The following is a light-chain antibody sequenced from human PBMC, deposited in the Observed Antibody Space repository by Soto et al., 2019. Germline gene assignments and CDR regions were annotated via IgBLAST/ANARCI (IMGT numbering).Light chain of an antibody. V-gene: IGLV2-8*01. CDR3: SSYAASNNFYFV. J-gene: IGLJ3*02. CDR1: SSDVGGYNY. CDR2: EVT. Sequence: QSALTQPPSASGSPGQSVTISCTGTSSDVGGYNYVSWYQQYPGRAPKLMIYEVTKRPSGVPDRFSGSKSGNTASVTVSGLQAEYEADYYCSSYAASNNFYFVFGGGTELTVL.